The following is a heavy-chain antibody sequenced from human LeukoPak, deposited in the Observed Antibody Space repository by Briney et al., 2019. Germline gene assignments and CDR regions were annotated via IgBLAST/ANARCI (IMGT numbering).Heavy chain of an antibody. V-gene: IGHV1-2*02. CDR1: GYTLTDHY. D-gene: IGHD6-19*01. CDR2: INPNNGGT. CDR3: AREEIAYTSSPNYYYYYYIDV. J-gene: IGHJ6*03. Sequence: ASVKVSCKASGYTLTDHYMHWVRQARGQGREWMGWINPNNGGTYYSQKFHGRVTVTWDTSITTAYLELTSLRSNDTAVSFCAREEIAYTSSPNYYYYYYIDVWGKGTTVTVSS.